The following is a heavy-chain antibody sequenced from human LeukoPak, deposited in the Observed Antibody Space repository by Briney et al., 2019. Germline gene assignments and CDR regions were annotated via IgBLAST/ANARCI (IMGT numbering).Heavy chain of an antibody. CDR2: IFYGGNT. CDR1: GVSISSYY. Sequence: PSETLSLTCTVSGVSISSYYWSWIRQPPGKGLEWIGYIFYGGNTIYSPSLRSRVTISADTSKNHFSLRLRSVTAADTAVYYCARLAAISGSDYPDDWGQGTLVTVSS. CDR3: ARLAAISGSDYPDD. V-gene: IGHV4-59*08. D-gene: IGHD1-26*01. J-gene: IGHJ4*02.